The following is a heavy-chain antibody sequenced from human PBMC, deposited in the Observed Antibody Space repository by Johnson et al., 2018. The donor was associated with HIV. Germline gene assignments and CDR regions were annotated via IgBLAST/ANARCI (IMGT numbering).Heavy chain of an antibody. D-gene: IGHD3-10*01. CDR1: GFTFSSSG. V-gene: IGHV3-30*18. Sequence: QVLLVESGGGVVQPGRSLRLSCAASGFTFSSSGMHWVRQAPGTGLEWVAVISYDGSNKYYADSVKGRFTISRDNSKNTLYLQMNSLRAEDTAVYYCAKDRGLSAFDIWGQGTMVTVSS. CDR3: AKDRGLSAFDI. J-gene: IGHJ3*02. CDR2: ISYDGSNK.